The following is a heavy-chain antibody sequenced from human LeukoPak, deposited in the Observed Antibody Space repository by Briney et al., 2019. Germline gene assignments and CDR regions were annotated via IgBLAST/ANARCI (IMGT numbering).Heavy chain of an antibody. D-gene: IGHD2-15*01. CDR2: ISYDGSNK. J-gene: IGHJ4*02. V-gene: IGHV3-30*18. CDR3: AKDRIGFFDY. CDR1: GFTFSSYG. Sequence: AGGSLRLTCAASGFTFSSYGMHWVRQAPGKGLEWVAVISYDGSNKYYADSVKGRFTISRDNSKNTLYLQMNSLRAEDTAVYYCAKDRIGFFDYWGQGTLVTVSS.